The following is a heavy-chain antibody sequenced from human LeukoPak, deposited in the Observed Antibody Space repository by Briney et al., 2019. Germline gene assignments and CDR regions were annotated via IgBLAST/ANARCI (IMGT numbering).Heavy chain of an antibody. V-gene: IGHV1-69*05. CDR2: IIPIFGTA. Sequence: GASVKVSCKASGGTFSSYAISWVRQAPGQGLEWMGGIIPIFGTANYAQKFQGRVTITTDESTSTAYMELSSLRSEDTALYYCAREGLAGYAWFDPWGQGTLVTVSS. D-gene: IGHD3-16*01. CDR1: GGTFSSYA. J-gene: IGHJ5*02. CDR3: AREGLAGYAWFDP.